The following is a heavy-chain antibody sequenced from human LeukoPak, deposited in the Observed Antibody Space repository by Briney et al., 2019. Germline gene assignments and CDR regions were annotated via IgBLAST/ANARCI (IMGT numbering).Heavy chain of an antibody. D-gene: IGHD3-22*01. J-gene: IGHJ4*02. V-gene: IGHV4-31*03. CDR3: ARDRVYYDSWRWDY. Sequence: SETLSLTCTVSGGSISSGGYYWSWIPQHPGKGLEWIGYIYYSGSTYYNPSLKSRVTISVDTSKNQFSLKLSSVTAADTAVYYCARDRVYYDSWRWDYWGQGTLVTVSS. CDR2: IYYSGST. CDR1: GGSISSGGYY.